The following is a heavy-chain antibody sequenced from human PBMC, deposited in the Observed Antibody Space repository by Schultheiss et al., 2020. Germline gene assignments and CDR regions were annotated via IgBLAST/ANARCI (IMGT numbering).Heavy chain of an antibody. CDR2: INPNSGGT. D-gene: IGHD3-16*01. CDR3: ARVTGSRFSMDV. J-gene: IGHJ6*02. CDR1: GYTFTGYY. Sequence: ASVKVSCKASGYTFTGYYMHWVRQAPGQGLEWMGWINPNSGGTNYAQKFQGRVTITRDTSASTAYMELSSLRSEDTDVYYCARVTGSRFSMDVWGQGTTVTVYS. V-gene: IGHV1-2*02.